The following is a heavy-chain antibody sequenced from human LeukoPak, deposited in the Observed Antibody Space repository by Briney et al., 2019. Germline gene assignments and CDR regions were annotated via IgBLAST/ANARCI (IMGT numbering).Heavy chain of an antibody. CDR2: ITPSGATT. J-gene: IGHJ4*02. CDR3: VKRKDHQYFDY. V-gene: IGHV3-23*01. CDR1: GFTFSYYA. Sequence: GGSLRLSCAASGFTFSYYAMSWVRQAPGKGLEWVSTITPSGATTSYADSVKGRFTISRDNTKNTLFLQMNSLRAEDTAIYYCVKRKDHQYFDYWGQGTLVTVSS.